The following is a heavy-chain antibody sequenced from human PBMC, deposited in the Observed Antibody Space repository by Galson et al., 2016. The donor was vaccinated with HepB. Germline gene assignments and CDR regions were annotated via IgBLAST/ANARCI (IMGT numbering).Heavy chain of an antibody. J-gene: IGHJ4*02. CDR2: ISGNGGST. Sequence: MHWVRQAPGKGLEYVSAISGNGGSTYYADSVKGRFTISRDNSKNTLYLQMSSLRTEDTAVYYCVKGGGYSSGWYKGAFDYWGQGTLVTVSS. CDR3: VKGGGYSSGWYKGAFDY. V-gene: IGHV3-64D*06. D-gene: IGHD6-19*01.